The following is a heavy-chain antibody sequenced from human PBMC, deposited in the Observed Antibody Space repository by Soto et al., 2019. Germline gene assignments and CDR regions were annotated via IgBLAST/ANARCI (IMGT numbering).Heavy chain of an antibody. J-gene: IGHJ5*02. Sequence: GGSLRLSCAASGFTFSNYAMSWVRQAPGKGLEWVANIKQDGSEKYYVDSVKGRFTISRDNAKNSLYLQMNSLRAEDTAVYYCARPRDIVVVPGGWFDPWGQGTLVTVSS. D-gene: IGHD2-2*01. CDR1: GFTFSNYA. CDR2: IKQDGSEK. V-gene: IGHV3-7*01. CDR3: ARPRDIVVVPGGWFDP.